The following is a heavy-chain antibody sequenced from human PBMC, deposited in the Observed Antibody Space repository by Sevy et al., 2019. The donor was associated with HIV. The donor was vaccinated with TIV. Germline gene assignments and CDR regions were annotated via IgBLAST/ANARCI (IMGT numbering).Heavy chain of an antibody. V-gene: IGHV3-7*01. CDR2: TKEDGSMI. CDR3: VRAIGAAGSY. Sequence: GGSLRLSCEASGFSFSSYWMSWVRQAPGKGLEWVANTKEDGSMIYYVDSVKGRFTISRDNAKNSVYLQMTSLRAEDAALYYCVRAIGAAGSYWGQGTLVTVSS. J-gene: IGHJ4*02. CDR1: GFSFSSYW. D-gene: IGHD6-13*01.